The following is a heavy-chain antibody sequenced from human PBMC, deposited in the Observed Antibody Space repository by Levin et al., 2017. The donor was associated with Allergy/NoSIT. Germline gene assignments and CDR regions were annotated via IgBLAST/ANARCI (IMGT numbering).Heavy chain of an antibody. J-gene: IGHJ4*02. CDR3: AREYSSSTPFDY. V-gene: IGHV1-69*06. D-gene: IGHD6-6*01. CDR2: IIPIFGTA. Sequence: AASVKVSCKASGGTFSSYAISWVRQAPGQGLEWMGGIIPIFGTANYAQKFQGRVTITADKSTSTAYMELSSLRSEDTAVYYCAREYSSSTPFDYWGQGTLVTVSS. CDR1: GGTFSSYA.